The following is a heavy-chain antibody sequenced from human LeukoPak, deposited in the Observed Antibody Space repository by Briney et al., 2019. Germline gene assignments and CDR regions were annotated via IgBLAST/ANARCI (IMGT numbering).Heavy chain of an antibody. D-gene: IGHD6-13*01. CDR3: ARDHPAITGYSSSRSSFDY. CDR2: INTNTGNP. V-gene: IGHV7-4-1*01. CDR1: GYTFTSYA. J-gene: IGHJ4*02. Sequence: ASVKVSCKASGYTFTSYAMNWVRQAPGQGLEWMGWINTNTGNPTYAQGFTGRFVFSLDTSVSTAYLQIGSLKAEDTAVYYCARDHPAITGYSSSRSSFDYWGQGTLVTVSS.